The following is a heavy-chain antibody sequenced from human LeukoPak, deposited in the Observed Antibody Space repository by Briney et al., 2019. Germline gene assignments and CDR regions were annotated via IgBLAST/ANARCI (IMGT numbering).Heavy chain of an antibody. J-gene: IGHJ6*03. Sequence: KASETLSLTCTVSGGSISSYYWSWIRQPPGKGMEWIGYIYTSGSTNYNPSLKSRVTISVDTSKNQFSLKLSSVTAADTAVYYCAREDRGRYCTNGVCENYYYYYMDVWGKGTTVTVSS. CDR1: GGSISSYY. CDR2: IYTSGST. V-gene: IGHV4-4*09. D-gene: IGHD2-8*01. CDR3: AREDRGRYCTNGVCENYYYYYMDV.